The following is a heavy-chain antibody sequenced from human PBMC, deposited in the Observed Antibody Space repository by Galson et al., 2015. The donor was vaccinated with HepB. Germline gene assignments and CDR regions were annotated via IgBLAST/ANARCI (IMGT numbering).Heavy chain of an antibody. CDR3: AHRIRAGSYFDY. J-gene: IGHJ4*02. CDR1: GFSLSTSGVG. D-gene: IGHD3-10*01. Sequence: PALVKPTQTLTLTCTFSGFSLSTSGVGVGWIRQPPGKALEWLALIYSNDDERFSPPLKSRLTITKDTSKNQVVLTMTNMDPVDTATYYCAHRIRAGSYFDYWGQGTLVTVSS. CDR2: IYSNDDE. V-gene: IGHV2-5*01.